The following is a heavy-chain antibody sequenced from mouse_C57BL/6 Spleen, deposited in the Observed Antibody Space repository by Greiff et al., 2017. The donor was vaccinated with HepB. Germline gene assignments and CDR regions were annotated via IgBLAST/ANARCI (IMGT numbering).Heavy chain of an antibody. CDR1: GYAFSSYW. CDR3: ARNYYGSSFAMDY. D-gene: IGHD1-1*01. V-gene: IGHV1-80*01. J-gene: IGHJ4*01. CDR2: IYPGDGDT. Sequence: VQLQQSGAELVKPGASVKISCKASGYAFSSYWMNWVKQRPGKGLEWIGQIYPGDGDTNYNGKFKGKATLTADKSSSTAYMKLSSLTSEDSAVYFCARNYYGSSFAMDYWGQGTSVTVSS.